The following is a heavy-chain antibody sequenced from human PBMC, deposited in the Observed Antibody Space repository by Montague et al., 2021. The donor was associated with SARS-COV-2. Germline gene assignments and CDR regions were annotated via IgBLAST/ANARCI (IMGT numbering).Heavy chain of an antibody. J-gene: IGHJ4*02. D-gene: IGHD6-25*01. Sequence: SETLFLTCTVSGGSITIYNHYWTWIRQPPGKGLEWIGSIYYSGSTYYNPSLESRVTMSADTSKYQFFLRVTSVTAADTAVYYCARGKRLPGNYYFDYWGQGFLVTVSS. CDR2: IYYSGST. V-gene: IGHV4-39*02. CDR3: ARGKRLPGNYYFDY. CDR1: GGSITIYNHY.